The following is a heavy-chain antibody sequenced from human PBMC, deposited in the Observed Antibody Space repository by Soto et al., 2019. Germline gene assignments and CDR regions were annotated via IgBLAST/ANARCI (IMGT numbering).Heavy chain of an antibody. D-gene: IGHD5-18*01. CDR1: GYTFTSYS. CDR2: ISAYNGNT. Sequence: QVQLVQSGAEVKKPGASVKVSCKASGYTFTSYSISWVRQAPGQGLEWMGWISAYNGNTYHARKLQGRDTMTTDTSTSTAYTELRSLRSDDTAVYYCARDVGYGLIEYWGQGTLVTVSS. CDR3: ARDVGYGLIEY. V-gene: IGHV1-18*01. J-gene: IGHJ4*02.